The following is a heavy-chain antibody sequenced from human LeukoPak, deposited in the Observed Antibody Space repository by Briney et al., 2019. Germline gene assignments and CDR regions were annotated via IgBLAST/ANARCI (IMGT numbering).Heavy chain of an antibody. CDR2: INSDGSST. Sequence: GGSLRLSCAASGFTFSSYWMHWVRQAPGKGLVWVSRINSDGSSTSYADSVKGRFTISRDNAKNTLYPQMNSLRAEDTAVYYCARYCSSTSCYTRYFDYWGQGTLVTVSS. V-gene: IGHV3-74*01. CDR1: GFTFSSYW. D-gene: IGHD2-2*02. CDR3: ARYCSSTSCYTRYFDY. J-gene: IGHJ4*02.